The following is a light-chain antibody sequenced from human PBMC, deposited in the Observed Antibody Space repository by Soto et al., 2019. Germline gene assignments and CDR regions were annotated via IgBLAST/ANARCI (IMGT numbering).Light chain of an antibody. CDR3: SYYAGRNNFVV. Sequence: QSALTQPPSASGSPGQSVTISCTGTSSDVGGYNYVSWYQQHPGKAPKLMIYEVSKRPSGVPDRFSGSKSGNTASLTVSGLQSEDEAAYDCSYYAGRNNFVVVGGGTKVTVL. CDR2: EVS. CDR1: SSDVGGYNY. V-gene: IGLV2-8*01. J-gene: IGLJ2*01.